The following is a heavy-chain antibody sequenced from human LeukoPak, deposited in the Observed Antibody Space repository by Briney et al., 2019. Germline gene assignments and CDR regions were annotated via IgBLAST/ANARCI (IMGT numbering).Heavy chain of an antibody. Sequence: PSETLSLTCAVSGGSISSGGYSWSWIRQPPGKGLEWIGYIYHSGSTYYNPSLKSRVTISVDRSKNQFSLKLSSVTAADTAVYYCARGIEGVLNSYYFDYWGQGTLVTVSS. CDR2: IYHSGST. CDR1: GGSISSGGYS. D-gene: IGHD1-26*01. J-gene: IGHJ4*02. CDR3: ARGIEGVLNSYYFDY. V-gene: IGHV4-30-2*01.